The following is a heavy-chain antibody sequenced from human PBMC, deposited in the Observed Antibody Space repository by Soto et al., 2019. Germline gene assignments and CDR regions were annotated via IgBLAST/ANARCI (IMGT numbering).Heavy chain of an antibody. CDR3: VNLKSDVAVAGSGGKG. Sequence: PXVSLRLSCSACGFSFSSYAMHWVRQAPGKGLEYVSAISSNGGSTYYADSVKGRFTISRDNSKNTLYLQMSSLRAEDTAVYYCVNLKSDVAVAGSGGKGWGQGTLVTVSS. CDR1: GFSFSSYA. D-gene: IGHD6-19*01. V-gene: IGHV3-64D*06. J-gene: IGHJ4*02. CDR2: ISSNGGST.